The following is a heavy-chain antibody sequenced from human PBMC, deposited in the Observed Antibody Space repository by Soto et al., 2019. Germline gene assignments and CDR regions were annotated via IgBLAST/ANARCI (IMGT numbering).Heavy chain of an antibody. CDR1: GFTFRRDA. V-gene: IGHV3-30-3*01. J-gene: IGHJ4*02. CDR3: ARDYYKYYDSSGYYRSPAY. Sequence: GGSLRLSCAASGFTFRRDAMHWVRQAPGKGLEWVALISYDGSDKDYADSVKGRFTISRDNSRNTLFLQMNSLRAEDTAVYYCARDYYKYYDSSGYYRSPAYWGQGTLVTVSS. CDR2: ISYDGSDK. D-gene: IGHD3-22*01.